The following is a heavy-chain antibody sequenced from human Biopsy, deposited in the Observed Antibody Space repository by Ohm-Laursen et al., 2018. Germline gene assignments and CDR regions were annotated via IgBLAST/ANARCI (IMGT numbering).Heavy chain of an antibody. Sequence: SLRLSCAASGFTFSNYYMHWVRQAPGKGLLWVSRIKRDGTTTDYAESVKGRFTISRDNAKNTLSLQMNSLRAEDTAVYYCARGGFFAYSTFDYWGQGALVTVSS. D-gene: IGHD4-11*01. CDR3: ARGGFFAYSTFDY. J-gene: IGHJ4*02. CDR2: IKRDGTTT. CDR1: GFTFSNYY. V-gene: IGHV3-74*01.